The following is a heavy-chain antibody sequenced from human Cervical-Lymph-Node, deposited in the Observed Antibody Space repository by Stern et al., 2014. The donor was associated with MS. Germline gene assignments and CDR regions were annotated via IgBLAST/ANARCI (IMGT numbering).Heavy chain of an antibody. CDR3: ARDSITYYYDSSAHDGLQH. CDR2: ISRSSSYI. J-gene: IGHJ1*01. Sequence: VQLVQSGGGLVKPGGSLRLSCAASGFSFSSYSMNWVRQAPGKGPEWVSSISRSSSYIYNADSVKGRFTISRDNAKNSLYLQMNSLSVEDTAVYYCARDSITYYYDSSAHDGLQHWGQGTLVIVSS. CDR1: GFSFSSYS. D-gene: IGHD3-22*01. V-gene: IGHV3-21*01.